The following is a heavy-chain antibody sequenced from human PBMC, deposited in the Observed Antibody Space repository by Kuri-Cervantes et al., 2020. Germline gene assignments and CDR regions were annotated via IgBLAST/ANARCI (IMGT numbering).Heavy chain of an antibody. J-gene: IGHJ6*03. V-gene: IGHV3-30*02. CDR2: IRYDGSNQ. D-gene: IGHD3/OR15-3a*01. CDR3: AKDGPFKSNYGYYMDV. CDR1: GFTFRSYG. Sequence: GESLKISCTVAGFTFRSYGMHWVRQSPGKGLDWVAFIRYDGSNQYYADSVKGRFTISRDNSNNTLYLQMNSLRPEDTAVYYCAKDGPFKSNYGYYMDVWGKGTTVTVSS.